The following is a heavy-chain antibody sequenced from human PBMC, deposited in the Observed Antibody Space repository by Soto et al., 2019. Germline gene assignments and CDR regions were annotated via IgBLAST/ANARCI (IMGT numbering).Heavy chain of an antibody. J-gene: IGHJ6*02. Sequence: QVQLVQSGAEMKTPGSSVNVSCTLSGGAFNNYVISWVRQAPGQGLEWVGSIVPIYRSSLFAQKFQGRVTLSADETTNTVYMKMSSLRTDDTTIYYCARDDWGYHYYYYAMDIWGQGTAVTVSS. D-gene: IGHD2-21*01. V-gene: IGHV1-69*18. CDR1: GGAFNNYV. CDR2: IVPIYRSS. CDR3: ARDDWGYHYYYYAMDI.